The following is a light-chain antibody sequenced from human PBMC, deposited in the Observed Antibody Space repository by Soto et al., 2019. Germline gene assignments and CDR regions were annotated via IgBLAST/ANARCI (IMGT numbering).Light chain of an antibody. CDR1: QSVSSSY. CDR2: GAS. Sequence: IVLAQWRGNLSLSAGERATLAWSACQSVSSSYLAWYQQKPGQAPRLLIYGASSRATGIPDRFSGSGSGTDFTLTISRLEPEDFAVYYCQQYNNWPMWTFGQGTKVDIK. CDR3: QQYNNWPMWT. J-gene: IGKJ1*01. V-gene: IGKV3-20*01.